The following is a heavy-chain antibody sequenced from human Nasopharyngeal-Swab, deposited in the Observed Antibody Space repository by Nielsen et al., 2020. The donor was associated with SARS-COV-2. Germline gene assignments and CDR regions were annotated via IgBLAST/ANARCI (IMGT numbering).Heavy chain of an antibody. J-gene: IGHJ3*01. CDR1: GFTFDDYD. D-gene: IGHD2-15*01. V-gene: IGHV3-9*01. CDR2: ISWDSGNI. CDR3: VKDNLLRAFDL. Sequence: SLKISCAASGFTFDDYDIHWVRQAPGRGLEWVSGISWDSGNIGYADSVKGRSTISRDNAKNSLYLQMNSLRAEDTALYYCVKDNLLRAFDLWGQGTMVTVSS.